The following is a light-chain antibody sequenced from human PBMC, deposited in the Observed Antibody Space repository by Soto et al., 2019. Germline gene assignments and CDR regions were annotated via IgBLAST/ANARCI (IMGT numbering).Light chain of an antibody. CDR2: GAS. J-gene: IGKJ4*01. CDR3: QQYNNWPPLT. Sequence: EIVMTQSPATLPVSPGDRATLSCRASQSVSSSLAWYQQIPGQAPRLLIYGASTRATGIPARFGGSGSGTEFTLTISSLQSEDFAVYYCQQYNNWPPLTFGGGTKV. CDR1: QSVSSS. V-gene: IGKV3-15*01.